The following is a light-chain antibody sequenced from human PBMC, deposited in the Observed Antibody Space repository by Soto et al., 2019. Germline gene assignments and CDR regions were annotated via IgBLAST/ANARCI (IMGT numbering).Light chain of an antibody. J-gene: IGKJ2*01. CDR3: QQYGSSPRT. CDR2: DAF. Sequence: EIVLTQSPATLSLSPGERATLSCGASQSVSSSSLAWYQQKPGLAPRLLIYDAFSRATGIPHRFSGSGSGNDFTLTISRLESEDFAVYYCQQYGSSPRTFGQGTKLQIK. CDR1: QSVSSSS. V-gene: IGKV3D-20*01.